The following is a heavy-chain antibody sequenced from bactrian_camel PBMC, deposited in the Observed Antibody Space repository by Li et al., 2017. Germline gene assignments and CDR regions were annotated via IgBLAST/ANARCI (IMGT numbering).Heavy chain of an antibody. CDR3: VSSDGGGWK. CDR1: GFTFSSYY. J-gene: IGHJ4*01. CDR2: INTGGSTT. Sequence: VQLVESGGGLVQPGGSLRLSCAASGFTFSSYYMSWVRQAPGRGLEWVSTINTGGSTTYYAGSVKGRFTISRDNAKNTVYLQMNSLKPDDAAVYYCVSSDGGGWKWGQGTQVTVS. D-gene: IGHD7*01. V-gene: IGHV3S40*01.